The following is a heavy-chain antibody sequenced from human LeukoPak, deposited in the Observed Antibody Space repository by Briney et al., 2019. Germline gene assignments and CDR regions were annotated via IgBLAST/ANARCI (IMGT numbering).Heavy chain of an antibody. CDR3: AREGLYSGLVSSDLDY. J-gene: IGHJ4*02. D-gene: IGHD3-10*01. CDR2: ISGSATHI. CDR1: GFTFSSYT. V-gene: IGHV3-21*01. Sequence: GGSLRLSCAASGFTFSSYTMDWVRQAPGKGLEWVSSISGSATHIYYADSVKGRFTISRDNAKNSVYLQVNSLRAEDTAVYYCAREGLYSGLVSSDLDYWGQGTLVSVSS.